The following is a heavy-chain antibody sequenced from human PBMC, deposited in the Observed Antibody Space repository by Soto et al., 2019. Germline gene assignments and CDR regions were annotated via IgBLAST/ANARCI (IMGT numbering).Heavy chain of an antibody. D-gene: IGHD1-1*01. CDR1: GFTFDDYA. CDR3: AKDILRSWNEGGVDY. CDR2: ISWNSGSI. Sequence: PGGSLRLSCAASGFTFDDYAMHWVRQAPGKGLEWVSGISWNSGSIGYADSVKGRFTISRDNAKNSLYLQMNSLRAEDTALYYCAKDILRSWNEGGVDYWGQGTLVTVSS. J-gene: IGHJ4*02. V-gene: IGHV3-9*01.